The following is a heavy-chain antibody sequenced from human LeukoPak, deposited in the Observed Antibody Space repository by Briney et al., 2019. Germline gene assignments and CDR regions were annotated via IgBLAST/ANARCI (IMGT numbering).Heavy chain of an antibody. CDR1: GFTFSSYW. D-gene: IGHD6-13*01. V-gene: IGHV3-7*01. CDR2: IKQDGSEK. Sequence: GGSLRLSCAASGFTFSSYWMSWVRQAPGKGLEWVANIKQDGSEKYYVDSVEGRFTISRDNAKDSLYLQMNSLRAEDTAVYYCAREGGEYSSSWDPVDYWGQGTLVTVSS. J-gene: IGHJ4*02. CDR3: AREGGEYSSSWDPVDY.